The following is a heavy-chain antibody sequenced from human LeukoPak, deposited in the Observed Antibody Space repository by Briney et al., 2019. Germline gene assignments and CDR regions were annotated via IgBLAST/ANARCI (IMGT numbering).Heavy chain of an antibody. Sequence: SETLSLTCTVSGGSISSYYWSWIRQPPGKGLEWIGYIYYSGSTKYNPSLRSRVTISADTSKNQFSLKLSSVTAADTAVYYCAGHLRGEQQLSGFDYWGQGTPVTVSS. CDR1: GGSISSYY. D-gene: IGHD6-13*01. CDR3: AGHLRGEQQLSGFDY. J-gene: IGHJ4*02. V-gene: IGHV4-59*08. CDR2: IYYSGST.